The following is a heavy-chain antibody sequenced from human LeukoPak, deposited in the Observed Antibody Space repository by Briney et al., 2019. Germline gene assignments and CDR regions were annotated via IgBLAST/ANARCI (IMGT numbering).Heavy chain of an antibody. D-gene: IGHD3-22*01. CDR1: GYSFTTYW. V-gene: IGHV5-51*01. J-gene: IGHJ4*02. CDR2: IYPGDSDT. Sequence: GESLKISCKGSGYSFTTYWIGWVRQMPGKGLEWMGIIYPGDSDTRYSPSFQGQVTISAGKSISTAYLQWGSLKASDTAMYYCARHLAGGSSGYYYLDYWGQGTLVTVSS. CDR3: ARHLAGGSSGYYYLDY.